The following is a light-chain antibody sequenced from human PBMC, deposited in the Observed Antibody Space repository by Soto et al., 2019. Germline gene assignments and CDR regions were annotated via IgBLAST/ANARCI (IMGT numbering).Light chain of an antibody. J-gene: IGKJ3*01. CDR1: QGISNY. Sequence: DIQMTRSPSSLSAYLGDRVTITCRASQGISNYLAWYQQKPGRLPKLLLFGASTLQSGVPARFSGSGSGTLFTLTINGLLPEDVATYYCQKYDRAPFPFGPGTKGHI. CDR3: QKYDRAPFP. V-gene: IGKV1-27*01. CDR2: GAS.